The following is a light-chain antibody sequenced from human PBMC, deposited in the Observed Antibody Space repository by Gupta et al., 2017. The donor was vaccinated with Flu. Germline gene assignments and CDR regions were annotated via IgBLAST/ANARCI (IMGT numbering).Light chain of an antibody. J-gene: IGKJ5*01. CDR2: DAS. CDR1: QSVSSY. Sequence: EIVLTQSPATLSLSPGERATLSCRASQSVSSYLAWYQQKPGQAPRLLIYDASNRATGIPARFSGSGSGTDFTLTISILEPEDLAVYYCQQRSNWPPINTFGQGTRLEIK. CDR3: QQRSNWPPINT. V-gene: IGKV3-11*01.